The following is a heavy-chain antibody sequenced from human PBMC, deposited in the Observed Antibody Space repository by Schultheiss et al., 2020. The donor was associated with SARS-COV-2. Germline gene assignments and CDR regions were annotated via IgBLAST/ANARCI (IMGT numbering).Heavy chain of an antibody. CDR1: GFTFRSYE. Sequence: GGSLRLSCAASGFTFRSYEMNWVRQAPGKGLEWVSSISSSSSYIYYADSVKGRFTISRDNAKNSLYLQMNSLRAEDTAVYYCARGLYPEYFQHWGQGTLVTVSS. CDR3: ARGLYPEYFQH. CDR2: ISSSSSYI. J-gene: IGHJ1*01. V-gene: IGHV3-21*01. D-gene: IGHD2-15*01.